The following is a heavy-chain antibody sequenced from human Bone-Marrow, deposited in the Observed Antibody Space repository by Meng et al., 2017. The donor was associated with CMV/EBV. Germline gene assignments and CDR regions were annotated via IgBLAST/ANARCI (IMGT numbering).Heavy chain of an antibody. CDR3: AKGDYTFDY. Sequence: QVQVGESGGGVVQPGGSLRLSRAESGFTFSSSVMHWVRQAPGKGLEWVAFIRYDGSNKYYADSVKGRFTISRDNSKNTLYLQMNSLRAEDTAVYYCAKGDYTFDYWGQGTLVTVSS. J-gene: IGHJ4*02. V-gene: IGHV3-30*02. D-gene: IGHD4-11*01. CDR2: IRYDGSNK. CDR1: GFTFSSSV.